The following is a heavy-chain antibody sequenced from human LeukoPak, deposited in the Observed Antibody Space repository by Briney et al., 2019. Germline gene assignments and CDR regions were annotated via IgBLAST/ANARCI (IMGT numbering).Heavy chain of an antibody. CDR1: GGTFSSYA. V-gene: IGHV1-69*05. CDR2: SIGMFGTA. CDR3: ATARREYSYDSSGPNVRANWFDP. Sequence: ASVKVSCNASGGTFSSYAISWVRQAPGQGLEWRVGSIGMFGTANYAQKFQGRVTITTDEATSAAYMELSSLRSEDTAVSYCATARREYSYDSSGPNVRANWFDPWGQGTLVTVSS. D-gene: IGHD3-22*01. J-gene: IGHJ5*02.